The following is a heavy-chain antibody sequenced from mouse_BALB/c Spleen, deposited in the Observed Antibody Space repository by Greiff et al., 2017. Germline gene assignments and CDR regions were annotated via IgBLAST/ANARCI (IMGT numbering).Heavy chain of an antibody. CDR3: ARTKFPITTATY. D-gene: IGHD1-2*01. J-gene: IGHJ3*01. CDR1: GFNIKDTY. CDR2: IDPANGNT. V-gene: IGHV14-3*02. Sequence: VQLQQSGAELVKPGASVKLSCTASGFNIKDTYMHWVKQRPEQGLEWIGRIDPANGNTKYDPKFQGKATITADTSSNTAYLQLSSLTSEDTAVYYCARTKFPITTATYWGQGTLVTVSA.